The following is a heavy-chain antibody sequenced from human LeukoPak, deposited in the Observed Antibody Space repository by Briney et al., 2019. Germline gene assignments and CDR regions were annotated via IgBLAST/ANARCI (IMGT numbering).Heavy chain of an antibody. CDR2: TYTGGST. J-gene: IGHJ4*02. Sequence: GGSLRLSCAASGFTVSSNYMTWVRQAPGKGLEWVSVTYTGGSTYYADSVKGRFTISRDNSKNTLYLQMNSLRAEDTAVYYCARVGNSGYFDYWGQGTLVTVSS. CDR1: GFTVSSNY. D-gene: IGHD4-23*01. CDR3: ARVGNSGYFDY. V-gene: IGHV3-53*01.